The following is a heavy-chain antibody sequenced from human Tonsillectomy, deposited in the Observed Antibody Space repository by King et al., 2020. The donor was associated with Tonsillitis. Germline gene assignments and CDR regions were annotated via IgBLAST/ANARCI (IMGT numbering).Heavy chain of an antibody. CDR1: RFTFSDYS. CDR3: ASHSTYYVSLEGRLRQYDAFDI. V-gene: IGHV3-11*01. Sequence: VQLVESGGGLVKPGGSLRLSCAASRFTFSDYSMSWIRQAPGKGLEWVSYISNSGSTIYYADSVKGRFTISRDNAKNSLYLQMNSLRAEDTAVYYCASHSTYYVSLEGRLRQYDAFDIWGQGTMVTVSS. D-gene: IGHD3-10*02. J-gene: IGHJ3*02. CDR2: ISNSGSTI.